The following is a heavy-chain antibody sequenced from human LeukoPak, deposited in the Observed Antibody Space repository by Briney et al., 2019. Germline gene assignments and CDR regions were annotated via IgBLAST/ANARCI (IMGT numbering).Heavy chain of an antibody. V-gene: IGHV3-15*01. CDR1: GFTFSNAW. CDR2: IKSKTDGGTT. CDR3: TTDAIVVVVAAASQVGWFDP. D-gene: IGHD2-15*01. J-gene: IGHJ5*02. Sequence: GGSLRLSCAASGFTFSNAWMSWVRQAPGKGLEWVGRIKSKTDGGTTDYAAPVKGRFTISRDDSKTTLYLQMNSLKTEDTAVYYCTTDAIVVVVAAASQVGWFDPWGQGTLVTVSS.